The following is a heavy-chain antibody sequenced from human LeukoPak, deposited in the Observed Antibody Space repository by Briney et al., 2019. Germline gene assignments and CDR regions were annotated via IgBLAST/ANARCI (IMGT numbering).Heavy chain of an antibody. V-gene: IGHV3-23*01. J-gene: IGHJ4*02. Sequence: WESLRLSCAASAFTFSSSAMSWFRQAPRKGLEWVSAISNSGGSTYYEDSVNGRFTISRDNSKNPLYLQMSSLSAEDTAVYYCAKQLGYCSDVSCYFDYWGEGTLVTVSS. D-gene: IGHD2-15*01. CDR3: AKQLGYCSDVSCYFDY. CDR2: ISNSGGST. CDR1: AFTFSSSA.